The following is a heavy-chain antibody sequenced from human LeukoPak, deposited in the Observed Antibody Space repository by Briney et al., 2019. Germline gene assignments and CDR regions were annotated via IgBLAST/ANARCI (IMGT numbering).Heavy chain of an antibody. D-gene: IGHD3-9*01. Sequence: GGSLRLSCAASGFTFSSYDVNWVRQAPGKGLEWVSYISSRGSTIYYADSVKGRFTISRDNAENSLYLEMNSLRAEDTAVYYCARVLTGYYIVDYWGQGTLVTVSS. V-gene: IGHV3-48*03. J-gene: IGHJ4*02. CDR1: GFTFSSYD. CDR2: ISSRGSTI. CDR3: ARVLTGYYIVDY.